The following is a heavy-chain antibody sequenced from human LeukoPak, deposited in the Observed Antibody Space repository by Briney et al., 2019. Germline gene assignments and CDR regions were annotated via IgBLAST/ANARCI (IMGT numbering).Heavy chain of an antibody. Sequence: PSETLSLTCTVSGDSISSYYWIWIRQPPGKGLEWLGDIYITGSTNYNPYLKRRVTMSVDTSRNQFSLRLSSVTAADTAVYYCARVRIGETSYDASDVWGLGTMVTVSS. CDR3: ARVRIGETSYDASDV. CDR2: IYITGST. CDR1: GDSISSYY. D-gene: IGHD1-26*01. J-gene: IGHJ3*01. V-gene: IGHV4-59*13.